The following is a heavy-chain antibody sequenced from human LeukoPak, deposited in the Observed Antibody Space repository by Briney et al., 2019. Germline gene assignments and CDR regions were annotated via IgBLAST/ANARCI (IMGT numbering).Heavy chain of an antibody. CDR3: ARELRGAPTPGAY. V-gene: IGHV4-4*02. CDR2: VHKSGRT. Sequence: SETLSLTCALSTVSGSSGNFWSWVRQSPGEGLEWIGEVHKSGRTNYNPSLKTRVTISIDASKNQLSLELTSVTAADAAVYYCARELRGAPTPGAYWGQGTRVTVSS. D-gene: IGHD1-26*01. CDR1: TVSGSSGNF. J-gene: IGHJ4*02.